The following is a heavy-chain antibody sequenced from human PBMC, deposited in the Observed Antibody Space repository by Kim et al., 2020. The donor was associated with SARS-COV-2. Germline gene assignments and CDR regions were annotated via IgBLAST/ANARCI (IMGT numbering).Heavy chain of an antibody. CDR3: ARSIGSGWYYAFDI. V-gene: IGHV3-20*01. J-gene: IGHJ3*02. CDR1: GFTFDDYG. CDR2: INWNGGST. Sequence: GGSLRLSCAASGFTFDDYGMSWVRQAPGKGLEWVSVINWNGGSTGYADSVKGRFTISRDNAKNSLYLQMNSLRAEDTALYHCARSIGSGWYYAFDIWGQGTMVTVSS. D-gene: IGHD6-19*01.